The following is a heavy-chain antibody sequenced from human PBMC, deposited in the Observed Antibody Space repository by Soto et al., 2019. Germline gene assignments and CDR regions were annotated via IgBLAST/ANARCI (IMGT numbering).Heavy chain of an antibody. CDR3: QTGGYNEGGFDY. D-gene: IGHD5-12*01. CDR2: LNSHDGLT. Sequence: GGSLRLSCAASGFSFNSYDMNWVRQAPGKGLEWVSSLNSHDGLTHYADSVKGRFAISRDNAKNSLYLQMNSLRVEDTAVYYCQTGGYNEGGFDYWGQGNLVTVSS. J-gene: IGHJ4*02. V-gene: IGHV3-21*01. CDR1: GFSFNSYD.